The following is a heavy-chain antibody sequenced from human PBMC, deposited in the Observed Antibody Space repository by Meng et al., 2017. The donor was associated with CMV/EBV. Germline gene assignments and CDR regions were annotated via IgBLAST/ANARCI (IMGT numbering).Heavy chain of an antibody. Sequence: GESLKISCAASGFTFDDYGMSWVRQAPGKGLEWVSGINWNGGSTGYADSVKGRFTISRDNAKNSLYLQMNSLSAEDTALYYCARVRGGNSGWFDPWGQGTLVTVSS. V-gene: IGHV3-20*04. J-gene: IGHJ5*02. CDR3: ARVRGGNSGWFDP. D-gene: IGHD4-23*01. CDR1: GFTFDDYG. CDR2: INWNGGST.